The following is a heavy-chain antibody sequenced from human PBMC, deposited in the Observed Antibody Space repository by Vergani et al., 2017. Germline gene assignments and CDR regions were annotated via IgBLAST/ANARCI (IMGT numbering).Heavy chain of an antibody. CDR2: ISGSGGSK. V-gene: IGHV3-23*01. D-gene: IGHD3-10*01. CDR3: AKSYFGSGSYYSHFDY. Sequence: EVQLLESGGGLVQPGGSLRLSCAASGFTFSNYAMSWVRQAPGKGLEWVSAISGSGGSKYYADSVKGRFTISRGNSKNTLYLQMNSLRAEDTAVYYWAKSYFGSGSYYSHFDYWGQGTLVTVSS. CDR1: GFTFSNYA. J-gene: IGHJ4*02.